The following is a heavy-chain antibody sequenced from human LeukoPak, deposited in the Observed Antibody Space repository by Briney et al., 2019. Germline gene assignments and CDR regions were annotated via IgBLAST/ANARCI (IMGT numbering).Heavy chain of an antibody. CDR3: ASGRGSYSPDY. D-gene: IGHD2-15*01. J-gene: IGHJ4*02. CDR2: LSSSGNA. CDR1: GFSFSDHE. V-gene: IGHV3-48*03. Sequence: GGSLRLSCAASGFSFSDHEMNWVRQASGKGLEWVSYLSSSGNAYYADSVKGRFTISRDNSKNSLYLQMTSLRADDTAVYYCASGRGSYSPDYWGQGTLVTVSS.